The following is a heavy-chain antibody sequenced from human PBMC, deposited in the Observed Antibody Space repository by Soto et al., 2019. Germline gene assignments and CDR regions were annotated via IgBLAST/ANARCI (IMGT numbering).Heavy chain of an antibody. J-gene: IGHJ4*02. CDR2: ISGSGGST. CDR1: GFTFSSYA. V-gene: IGHV3-23*01. D-gene: IGHD2-15*01. CDR3: ARRSATPNY. Sequence: GGSLRLSCAASGFTFSSYAMTWVRQAPGKGLEWVSAISGSGGSTYYADSVKGRFTISRDNSKNTLYLQMNSLRAEDTALYFCARRSATPNYWGQGTLVTVSS.